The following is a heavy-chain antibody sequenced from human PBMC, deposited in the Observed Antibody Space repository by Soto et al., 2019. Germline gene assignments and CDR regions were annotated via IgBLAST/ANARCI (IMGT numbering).Heavy chain of an antibody. J-gene: IGHJ1*01. D-gene: IGHD1-26*01. Sequence: KPXETRSLTCTVAGCSVISGIYYWSWIRQPPGKGLEWIGYIYYSGSTNYNPSLKSRVTISVDTSKNQFSLKLSSVTAADTAVYYCARDRARGELLPGQHWGQGTLVTVSS. V-gene: IGHV4-61*01. CDR1: GCSVISGIYY. CDR3: ARDRARGELLPGQH. CDR2: IYYSGST.